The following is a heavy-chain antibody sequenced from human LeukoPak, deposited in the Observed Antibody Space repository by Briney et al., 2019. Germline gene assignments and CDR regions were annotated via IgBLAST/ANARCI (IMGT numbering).Heavy chain of an antibody. V-gene: IGHV4-39*01. D-gene: IGHD1-1*01. CDR1: GGSISTANYY. CDR3: GVMSRGTVDY. J-gene: IGHJ4*02. CDR2: IYYSGNT. Sequence: PSETLSLTCTVSGGSISTANYYWGWVRQPPGMGLEWIVKIYYSGNTYYNMSLNSRVTIYVDTSTNHFSLQLRSLTAADAAVYYCGVMSRGTVDYWGQGTLVTVSS.